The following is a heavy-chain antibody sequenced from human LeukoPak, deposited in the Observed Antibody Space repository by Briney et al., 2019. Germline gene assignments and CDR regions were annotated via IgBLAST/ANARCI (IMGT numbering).Heavy chain of an antibody. CDR3: ATYRQVLLPFES. CDR2: ISYDGSKK. CDR1: GFTFSSYA. V-gene: IGHV3-30*04. Sequence: PGRSLRLSCAASGFTFSSYAMHWVRQAPGKGPEWVAVISYDGSKKYYADSVRGRFTISRDNSKSTLSLQMNSLRAEDTAIYYCATYRQVLLPFESWGQGTLVTVSS. J-gene: IGHJ4*02. D-gene: IGHD2-8*02.